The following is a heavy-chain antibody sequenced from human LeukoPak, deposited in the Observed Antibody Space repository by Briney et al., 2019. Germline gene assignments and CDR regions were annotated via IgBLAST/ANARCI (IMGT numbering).Heavy chain of an antibody. D-gene: IGHD1-26*01. Sequence: GGSLRLSCVCSGFSNSNHQMNWVRQAPGKGLEWVAKIKQDGGEKHYMDSVKGRFTISRDNAKNSLFLQMNSLRGEDTAVYYCARGSRGSYYDYNFDYWGQGTLVTVSS. V-gene: IGHV3-7*05. CDR3: ARGSRGSYYDYNFDY. CDR1: GFSNSNHQ. J-gene: IGHJ4*02. CDR2: IKQDGGEK.